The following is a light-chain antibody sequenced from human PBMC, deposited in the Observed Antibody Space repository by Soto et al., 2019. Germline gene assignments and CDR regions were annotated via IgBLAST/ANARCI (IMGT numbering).Light chain of an antibody. V-gene: IGLV3-21*04. CDR1: NFGSKS. Sequence: SHELTQPPSVSVAPGKTARITCGGNNFGSKSVHWYQQKPGQAPVLVIYYDSDRPSGIPERFSGSDSGNTATLTISRVEAGDEADYYCQVWDSSSDHNYVFGTGTKVTVL. CDR2: YDS. J-gene: IGLJ1*01. CDR3: QVWDSSSDHNYV.